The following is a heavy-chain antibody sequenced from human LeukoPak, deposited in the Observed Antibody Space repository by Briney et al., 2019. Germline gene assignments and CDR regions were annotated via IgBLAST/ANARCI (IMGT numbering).Heavy chain of an antibody. Sequence: PSETLSLTCTVSGGSISSYYWSWIRQPPGKGLEWIGYIYYSGSTNYNPSLKSRVTISVDTSKNQFSLKLSSVTAADTAVYYCARAIEVVPAAIETYYYYYMDVWGKGTTVTVSS. CDR1: GGSISSYY. V-gene: IGHV4-59*01. J-gene: IGHJ6*03. D-gene: IGHD2-2*01. CDR2: IYYSGST. CDR3: ARAIEVVPAAIETYYYYYMDV.